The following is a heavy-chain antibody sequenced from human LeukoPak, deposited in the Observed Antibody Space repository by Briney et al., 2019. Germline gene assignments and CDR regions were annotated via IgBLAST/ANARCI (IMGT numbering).Heavy chain of an antibody. D-gene: IGHD2-15*01. CDR2: ISYDESNK. V-gene: IGHV3-30*04. CDR3: AGYCSGASCLTDY. CDR1: GFTFSSYA. Sequence: PGRSLRLSCAASGFTFSSYAMHWVRQAPGKGLEWVAVISYDESNKYYADSVKGRFTISRDNSKNTLYLQMNSLRAEDTAVYYCAGYCSGASCLTDYWGQGTLVTVSS. J-gene: IGHJ4*02.